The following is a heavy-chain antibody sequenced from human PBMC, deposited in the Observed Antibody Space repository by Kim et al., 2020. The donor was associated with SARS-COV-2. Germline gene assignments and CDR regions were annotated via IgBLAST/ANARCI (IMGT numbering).Heavy chain of an antibody. Sequence: SVKGRFTISRDNSKTTLYLQMNSLRAEDTAVYYCAKDDVSGTGYYYGMDVWGQGTTVTVSS. V-gene: IGHV3-23*03. J-gene: IGHJ6*02. D-gene: IGHD3-10*01. CDR3: AKDDVSGTGYYYGMDV.